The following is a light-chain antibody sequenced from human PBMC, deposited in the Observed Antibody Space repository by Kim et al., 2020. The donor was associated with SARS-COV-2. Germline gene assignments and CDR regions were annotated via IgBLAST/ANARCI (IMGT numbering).Light chain of an antibody. J-gene: IGKJ1*01. CDR3: QQYYSYPWT. V-gene: IGKV1-6*01. CDR2: AAS. Sequence: AVQMTQSPSSLSASVGDRVTITCRASQDIRNYLAWYQQKPGKAPNLLIYAASSLQTGVPSRFSGSGSGTDFTLTISSLQPEDFATYYCQQYYSYPWTFGQGTKVDIK. CDR1: QDIRNY.